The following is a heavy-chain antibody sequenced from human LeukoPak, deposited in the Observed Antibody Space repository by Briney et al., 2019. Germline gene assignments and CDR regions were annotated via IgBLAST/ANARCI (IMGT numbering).Heavy chain of an antibody. D-gene: IGHD5-24*01. Sequence: ASVKVSCKASGGTFSSYAISWVRQAPGQGLEWMGRIIPIFGIANYAQKFQGRVTITADKSTSTAYMELSSLRSEDTAVYYCARDEVGVATIIGYYYYGMDVWGQGTTVTVSS. CDR3: ARDEVGVATIIGYYYYGMDV. V-gene: IGHV1-69*04. CDR1: GGTFSSYA. CDR2: IIPIFGIA. J-gene: IGHJ6*02.